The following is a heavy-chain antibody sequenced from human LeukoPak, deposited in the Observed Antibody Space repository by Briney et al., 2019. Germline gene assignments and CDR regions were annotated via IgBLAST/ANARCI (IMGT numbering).Heavy chain of an antibody. CDR3: ARGTDYYDSSGYYFGYYYYGMDV. CDR2: ISSSSSYI. D-gene: IGHD3-22*01. CDR1: GFTFSSYN. J-gene: IGHJ6*02. V-gene: IGHV3-21*01. Sequence: PGGSLRLSCAASGFTFSSYNMNWVRQAPGKGLEWVSSISSSSSYIYYADSVKGRFTISRDNAKNSLYLQMNSLRAEDTAVYYCARGTDYYDSSGYYFGYYYYGMDVWGQGTTVTVSS.